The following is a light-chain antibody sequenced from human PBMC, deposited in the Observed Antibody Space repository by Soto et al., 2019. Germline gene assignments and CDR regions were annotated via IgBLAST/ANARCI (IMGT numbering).Light chain of an antibody. V-gene: IGKV2-28*01. CDR3: MQALQTPFT. CDR1: QSLLYSNGDNY. CDR2: LGS. J-gene: IGKJ3*01. Sequence: DVVMTQSPLSLPVTPGEPASISCRSSQSLLYSNGDNYLDWYLQKPGQSPQLLIYLGSYRASGVPDRFTGSGAGADFILKLSRLAAEDVGVHYCMQALQTPFTFGPG.